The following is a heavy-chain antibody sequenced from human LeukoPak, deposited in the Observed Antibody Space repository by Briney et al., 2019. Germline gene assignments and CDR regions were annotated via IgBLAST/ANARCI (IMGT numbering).Heavy chain of an antibody. V-gene: IGHV4-59*01. CDR3: ARGYSKLAPLDY. J-gene: IGHJ4*02. Sequence: PSETLSLACTVSGGSISSYYWSWIRQPPGKGLEWIGYIYYSGSTNYNPSLKSRVTISVDTSKNQFSLKLSSVTAADTAVYYCARGYSKLAPLDYWGQGTLVTVSS. CDR1: GGSISSYY. D-gene: IGHD1-1*01. CDR2: IYYSGST.